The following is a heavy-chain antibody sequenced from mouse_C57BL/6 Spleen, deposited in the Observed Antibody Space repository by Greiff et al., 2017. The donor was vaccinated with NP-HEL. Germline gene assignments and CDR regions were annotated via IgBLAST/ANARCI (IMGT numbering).Heavy chain of an antibody. CDR1: GYSFTDYN. V-gene: IGHV1-39*01. CDR2: INPNYGTT. J-gene: IGHJ2*01. CDR3: ASCGSNYNFDY. D-gene: IGHD2-5*01. Sequence: EVQLVESGPELVKPGASVKISCKASGYSFTDYNMNWVKQSTGKSLEWIGVINPNYGTTSYNQKFKGKATLTVDQSSRTAYMQLNSLTSEDSAVYDCASCGSNYNFDYWGQGTTLTVSS.